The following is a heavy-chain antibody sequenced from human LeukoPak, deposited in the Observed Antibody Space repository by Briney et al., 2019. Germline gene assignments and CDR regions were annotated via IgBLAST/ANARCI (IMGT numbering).Heavy chain of an antibody. CDR2: IYHSGST. J-gene: IGHJ5*02. D-gene: IGHD6-13*01. Sequence: SETLSLTCAVSGGSISSGGYSWSWIRQPPGEGLEWIGYIYHSGSTYYNPSLKSRVTISVDRSKNQFSLKLSSVTAADTAVYYCARDGGSSWYVWFDPWGQGTLVTVSS. CDR3: ARDGGSSWYVWFDP. V-gene: IGHV4-30-2*01. CDR1: GGSISSGGYS.